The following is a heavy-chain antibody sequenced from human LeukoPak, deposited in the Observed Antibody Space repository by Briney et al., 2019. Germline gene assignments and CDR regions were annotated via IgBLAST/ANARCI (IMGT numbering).Heavy chain of an antibody. D-gene: IGHD2-2*03. Sequence: PGGSLRLSCAASGFTFTNYEMNWVRQAPGKGLEWISYIDNDGWPTYYADSVKGRFTTTRDDAKSSLYLQMDSLTVEDTAVYYCARDLIGWSLDPWGQGTLVTVSS. CDR2: IDNDGWPT. J-gene: IGHJ5*02. V-gene: IGHV3-48*03. CDR1: GFTFTNYE. CDR3: ARDLIGWSLDP.